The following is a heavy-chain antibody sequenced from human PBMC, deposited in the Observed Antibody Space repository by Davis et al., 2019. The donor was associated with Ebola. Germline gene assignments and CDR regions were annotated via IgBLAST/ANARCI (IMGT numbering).Heavy chain of an antibody. V-gene: IGHV3-30-3*01. J-gene: IGHJ4*02. Sequence: GGSLRLSCAASGFTFSSYAMHWVRQAPGKGLEWVAVISYDGSNKYYADSVKGRFTISRDNAKNSLYLQMNSLRAEDTAVYYCARGSQKRITMMSTYFDYWGQGTLVTVSS. D-gene: IGHD3-22*01. CDR3: ARGSQKRITMMSTYFDY. CDR1: GFTFSSYA. CDR2: ISYDGSNK.